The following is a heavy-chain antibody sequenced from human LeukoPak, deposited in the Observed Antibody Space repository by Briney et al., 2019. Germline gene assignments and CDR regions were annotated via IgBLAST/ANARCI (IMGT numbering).Heavy chain of an antibody. V-gene: IGHV3-23*01. Sequence: GGSLRLSCAASGFTFSSYAMSWVRQAPGKGLEWVSAISGSGGSTYYADSVKGRFTISRDNSKNTLYLQMNSLRAEDTAVYYCAKVLVTMVRGVIMGPYYFDYWGQGTLVTVSS. CDR3: AKVLVTMVRGVIMGPYYFDY. J-gene: IGHJ4*02. D-gene: IGHD3-10*01. CDR2: ISGSGGST. CDR1: GFTFSSYA.